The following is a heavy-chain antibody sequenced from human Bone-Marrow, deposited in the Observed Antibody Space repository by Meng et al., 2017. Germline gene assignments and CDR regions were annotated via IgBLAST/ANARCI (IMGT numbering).Heavy chain of an antibody. J-gene: IGHJ4*02. Sequence: QDQLVQAGAAVKRPGASVKVSCQASGYTFTSYAMHWVRQAPGQRLEWMGWINAGNGNTKYSQKFQGRVTITRDTSASTAYMEPSSLRSEDTAVYYCARRTAVSGMTFDYWGQGTLVTVSS. CDR3: ARRTAVSGMTFDY. V-gene: IGHV1-3*01. CDR1: GYTFTSYA. CDR2: INAGNGNT. D-gene: IGHD4-17*01.